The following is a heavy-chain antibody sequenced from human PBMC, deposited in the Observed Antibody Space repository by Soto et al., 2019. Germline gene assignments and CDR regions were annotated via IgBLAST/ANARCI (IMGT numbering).Heavy chain of an antibody. CDR3: ARDSGPSITIFGVLHV. J-gene: IGHJ6*02. Sequence: QVQLVESGGGVVQPGRSLRLSCAASGFTFRSYALHWVRQAPGKGLEWVAVISYDGSNRYYADSVKGRFTISRDSSKNTLFMQMNSLRAEDTAVYYCARDSGPSITIFGVLHVWGQGTTVTVSS. CDR1: GFTFRSYA. CDR2: ISYDGSNR. V-gene: IGHV3-30-3*01. D-gene: IGHD3-3*01.